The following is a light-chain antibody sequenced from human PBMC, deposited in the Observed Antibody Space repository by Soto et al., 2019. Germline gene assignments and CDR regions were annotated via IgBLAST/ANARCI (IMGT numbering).Light chain of an antibody. J-gene: IGLJ1*01. CDR2: SNN. Sequence: QSVLTQPPSASGTPGQNVTIACSGSSSNIGSNTVNWYQQLPGTAPKLLIYSNNQRPSGVPDRFSGSKSGTSASLAISGLQSEAEADYYCAAWDDSLNGYVFGTGTKLTVL. V-gene: IGLV1-44*01. CDR1: SSNIGSNT. CDR3: AAWDDSLNGYV.